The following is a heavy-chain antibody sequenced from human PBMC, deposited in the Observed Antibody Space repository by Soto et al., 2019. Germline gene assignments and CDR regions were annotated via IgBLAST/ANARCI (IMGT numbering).Heavy chain of an antibody. CDR2: ISSSSSYI. D-gene: IGHD2-2*01. V-gene: IGHV3-21*01. CDR1: GFTFSSYS. Sequence: GGSLRLSCAASGFTFSSYSMNWVRQAPGKGLEWVSSISSSSSYIYYADSVKGRFTISRDNAKNSLYLQMNSLRAEDTAVYYCAIDKECISTSCLGSYSSGMAVEGRG. CDR3: AIDKECISTSCLGSYSSGMAV. J-gene: IGHJ6*02.